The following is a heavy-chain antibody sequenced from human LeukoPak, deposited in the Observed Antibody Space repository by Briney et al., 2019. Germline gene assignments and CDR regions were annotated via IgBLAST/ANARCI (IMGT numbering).Heavy chain of an antibody. CDR2: ISSSGSTI. J-gene: IGHJ4*02. CDR1: GFTFSDYY. D-gene: IGHD3-22*01. Sequence: GGSLRLSCAASGFTFSDYYMSWIRQAPGKGLEWVSYISSSGSTIYYADSVKGRFTISRDNAKNSLYLQMNSLRAEDTAVYYCARMSNGPYDSSGYYPYYFDYWGQGTLVTVSS. V-gene: IGHV3-11*04. CDR3: ARMSNGPYDSSGYYPYYFDY.